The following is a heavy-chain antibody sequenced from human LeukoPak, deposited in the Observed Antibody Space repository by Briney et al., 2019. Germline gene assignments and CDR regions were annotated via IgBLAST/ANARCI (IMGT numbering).Heavy chain of an antibody. CDR2: IYYSGST. CDR3: ARQPTIITGTTVWFDP. V-gene: IGHV4-59*12. D-gene: IGHD1-20*01. Sequence: SETLSLTCTVSGGSISSYYWSWIRQPPGKGLEWIGYIYYSGSTYYNPSLKSRVTISVDTSKNQFSLKLSSVTAADTAVYYCARQPTIITGTTVWFDPWGQGTLVTVSS. J-gene: IGHJ5*02. CDR1: GGSISSYY.